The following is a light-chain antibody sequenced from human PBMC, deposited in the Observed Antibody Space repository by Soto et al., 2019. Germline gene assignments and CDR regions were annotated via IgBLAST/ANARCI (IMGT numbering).Light chain of an antibody. J-gene: IGLJ3*02. V-gene: IGLV1-44*01. CDR1: SSNIGSNT. CDR2: SND. CDR3: ATWXXXLNVV. Sequence: QSVLTQSPSASGTPGQRVSISCSGSSSNIGSNTVSWYQHVPGTAPKLLIYSNDQRPSAVPGRFSGSKSGSSASLAISGLQSEDEAYYYCATWXXXLNVVFGGGTQLTV.